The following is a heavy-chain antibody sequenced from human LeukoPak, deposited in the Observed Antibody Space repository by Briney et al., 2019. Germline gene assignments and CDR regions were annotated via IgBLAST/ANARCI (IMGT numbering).Heavy chain of an antibody. V-gene: IGHV1-2*02. CDR2: INPNSGGT. CDR1: GYTFTGCY. CDR3: ARDISHAQYYYGSGSYSPSFDY. J-gene: IGHJ4*02. Sequence: ASVKVSCKASGYTFTGCYMHWVRQAPGQGLEWMGWINPNSGGTNYAQKLQGRVTMTTDTSTSTAYMELRSLRSDDTAVYYCARDISHAQYYYGSGSYSPSFDYWGQGTLVTVSS. D-gene: IGHD3-10*01.